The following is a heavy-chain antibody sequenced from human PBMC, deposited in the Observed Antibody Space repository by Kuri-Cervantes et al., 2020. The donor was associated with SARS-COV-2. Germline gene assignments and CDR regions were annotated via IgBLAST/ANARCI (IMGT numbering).Heavy chain of an antibody. CDR3: ARDGRVYYDFWSGYPPEVHYYYMDV. D-gene: IGHD3-3*01. Sequence: SVKVSCKASGGTFSSYAISWVRQAPGQGLEWMGRIIPILGTANYAQKFQGRVTITADKSTSTAYMELSSLRSEGTAVYYCARDGRVYYDFWSGYPPEVHYYYMDVRGKGTTVTVSS. V-gene: IGHV1-69*04. CDR1: GGTFSSYA. CDR2: IIPILGTA. J-gene: IGHJ6*03.